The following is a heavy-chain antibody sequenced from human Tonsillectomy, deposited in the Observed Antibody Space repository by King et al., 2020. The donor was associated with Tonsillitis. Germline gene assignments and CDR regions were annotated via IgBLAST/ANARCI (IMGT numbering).Heavy chain of an antibody. V-gene: IGHV1-69*14. CDR1: GDTFSSYG. CDR2: IIPMSGTT. D-gene: IGHD4-17*01. Sequence: QLVQSGAEVKKPGSSVKVSCKASGDTFSSYGISWVRQAPGQGLEWMGGIIPMSGTTNSPQKFRGRVSITADKSTRTAYMELSALRSEDTAVYYCARGKDYGDYGWDWYFDLWGRGTLVTVSS. J-gene: IGHJ2*01. CDR3: ARGKDYGDYGWDWYFDL.